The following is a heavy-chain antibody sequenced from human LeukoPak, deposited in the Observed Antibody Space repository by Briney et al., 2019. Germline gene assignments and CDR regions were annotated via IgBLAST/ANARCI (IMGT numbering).Heavy chain of an antibody. D-gene: IGHD3-10*01. CDR1: GFTFSNYA. CDR2: ISYDGSNK. CDR3: ARGTSDERDWFDP. V-gene: IGHV3-30-3*01. Sequence: GGSLRPSCAASGFTFSNYAMHWVRQAPGKGLEWVAVISYDGSNKYYADSVKGRFTISRDNSKNTLYLQMNSLRAEDTAVYYCARGTSDERDWFDPWGQGTLVTVSS. J-gene: IGHJ5*02.